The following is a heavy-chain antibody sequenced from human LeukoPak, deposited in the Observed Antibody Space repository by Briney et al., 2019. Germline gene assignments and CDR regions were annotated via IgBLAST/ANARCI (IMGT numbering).Heavy chain of an antibody. D-gene: IGHD1-26*01. CDR3: AREDSGSYRNYYYYYMDV. CDR2: IYYSGST. V-gene: IGHV4-39*07. Sequence: SETLSLTCTVSGGSISSSSYYWGWIRQPPGKGLEWIGSIYYSGSTYYNPSLKSRVTISVDTSKKQFSLKLSSVTAADTAVYYCAREDSGSYRNYYYYYMDVWGKGTTVTVSS. CDR1: GGSISSSSYY. J-gene: IGHJ6*03.